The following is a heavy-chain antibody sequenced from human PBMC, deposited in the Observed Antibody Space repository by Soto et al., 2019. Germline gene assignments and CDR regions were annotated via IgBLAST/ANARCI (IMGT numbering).Heavy chain of an antibody. D-gene: IGHD4-17*01. CDR2: ISYDGSNK. CDR3: ARLTTVTTPSPYSY. CDR1: GFTFSSYA. V-gene: IGHV3-30-3*01. Sequence: QVQLVESEGGVVQPGRSLRLSCAASGFTFSSYAMHWVRQAPGKGLEWVAVISYDGSNKYYADSVKGRFTISRDNSKNTLYLQMNSLRAEDTAVYYCARLTTVTTPSPYSYWGQGTLVTVSS. J-gene: IGHJ4*02.